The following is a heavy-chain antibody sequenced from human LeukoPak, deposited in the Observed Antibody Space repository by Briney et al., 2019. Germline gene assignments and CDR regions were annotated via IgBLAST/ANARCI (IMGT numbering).Heavy chain of an antibody. CDR2: ISGSGGST. V-gene: IGHV3-23*01. Sequence: GGSLRLSCAASGFTFSSYATSWVRQAPGKGLEWVSAISGSGGSTYYADSVKGRFTISRDNSKNTLYLQMNSLRAEDTAVYYCAKTYCSSTSCPGMDVWGKGTTVTVSS. CDR1: GFTFSSYA. J-gene: IGHJ6*04. CDR3: AKTYCSSTSCPGMDV. D-gene: IGHD2-2*01.